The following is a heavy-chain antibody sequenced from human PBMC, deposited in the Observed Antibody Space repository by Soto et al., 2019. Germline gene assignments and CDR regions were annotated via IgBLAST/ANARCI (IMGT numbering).Heavy chain of an antibody. V-gene: IGHV3-30*18. CDR1: GFTFSSYG. J-gene: IGHJ4*02. Sequence: PGGSLRLSCAASGFTFSSYGMHWVRQAPGKGLEWVAVISYDGSNKYYADSVKGRFTISRDNSKNTLYLQMNSLRAEDTAVYYCAKDEGITGTTSHAPLVYWGQGTLVTVS. D-gene: IGHD1-7*01. CDR2: ISYDGSNK. CDR3: AKDEGITGTTSHAPLVY.